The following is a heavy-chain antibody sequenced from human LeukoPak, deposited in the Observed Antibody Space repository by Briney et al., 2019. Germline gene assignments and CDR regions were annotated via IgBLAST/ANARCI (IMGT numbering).Heavy chain of an antibody. Sequence: GGSLRLSCAASGFTFSSYTMTWVRQAPGKGLKWVSTITTGDGNTYYADSVKGRFTVSRDDSKNTLYLQMNSLRAEDTAVYYCAKDGGLWVSAHWGDSWGRGTLVTVSS. J-gene: IGHJ4*02. CDR2: ITTGDGNT. D-gene: IGHD7-27*01. CDR3: AKDGGLWVSAHWGDS. V-gene: IGHV3-23*01. CDR1: GFTFSSYT.